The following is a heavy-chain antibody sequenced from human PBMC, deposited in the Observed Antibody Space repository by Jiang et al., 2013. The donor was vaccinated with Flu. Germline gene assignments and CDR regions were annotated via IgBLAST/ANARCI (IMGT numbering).Heavy chain of an antibody. J-gene: IGHJ5*02. CDR2: IYYSGST. CDR3: ASRMVRGVNPMPDNWFDP. Sequence: PGLLKPSETLSLTCTVSGGSISSSSYYWGWIRQPPGKGLEWIGSIYYSGSTYYNPSLKSRVTISVDTSKNQFSLKLSSVTAADTAVYYCASRMVRGVNPMPDNWFDPWGQGTLVTVSS. CDR1: GGSISSSSYY. D-gene: IGHD3-10*01. V-gene: IGHV4-39*01.